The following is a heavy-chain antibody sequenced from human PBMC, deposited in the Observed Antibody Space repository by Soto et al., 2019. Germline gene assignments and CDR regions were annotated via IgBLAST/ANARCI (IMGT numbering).Heavy chain of an antibody. CDR1: AYTFTSYY. J-gene: IGHJ4*02. CDR2: INPSGGST. V-gene: IGHV1-46*03. D-gene: IGHD7-27*01. Sequence: ASMKVSCKASAYTFTSYYMPWVRQAPGQGLEWMGIINPSGGSTSYAQKFQGRVTMTRDTSTSTVYMELSSLRSEDTAVYYCARDWTAAVTGGDYWGQGTLVTVSS. CDR3: ARDWTAAVTGGDY.